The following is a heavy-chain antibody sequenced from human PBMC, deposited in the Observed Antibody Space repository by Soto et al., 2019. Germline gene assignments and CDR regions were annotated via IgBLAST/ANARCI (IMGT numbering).Heavy chain of an antibody. J-gene: IGHJ4*02. Sequence: PGGSPRLFCTAAGVTLRNYWMPWARQAPGKGLVWVSRINPEETTISYADSVRGRFTISRDNARDTVFLQMNSLGVEDTAVYYCGRGAYGDPVDSWGQGTLVTVSS. D-gene: IGHD4-17*01. CDR2: INPEETTI. CDR3: GRGAYGDPVDS. CDR1: GVTLRNYW. V-gene: IGHV3-74*01.